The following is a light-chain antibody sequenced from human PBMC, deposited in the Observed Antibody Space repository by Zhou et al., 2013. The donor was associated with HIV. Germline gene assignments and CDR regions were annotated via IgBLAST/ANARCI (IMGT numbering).Light chain of an antibody. Sequence: ENVLTQSPGTLSLSPGERATLSCRASQSVASNYLAWYQQRPGQAPRLLILATSTRATGIPDRFSGSGSGTDFTLTISRLEPEDFAVYYCQQYGRSLTFGGGTRGGDQT. V-gene: IGKV3-20*01. CDR1: QSVASNY. CDR3: QQYGRSLT. CDR2: ATS. J-gene: IGKJ4*01.